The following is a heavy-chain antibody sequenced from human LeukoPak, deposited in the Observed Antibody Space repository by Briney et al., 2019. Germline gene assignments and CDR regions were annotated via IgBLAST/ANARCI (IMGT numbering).Heavy chain of an antibody. V-gene: IGHV3-33*01. CDR3: ARDRDVYSSRWNRNFAD. CDR2: IWYDGSNK. Sequence: GGSLRLSCAASGFTFSNYGMHWVRQAPGKGLEWVANIWYDGSNKYYADPVKGRFTISRDNSKNTLYLQMNSLRAEDTAVYYCARDRDVYSSRWNRNFADWGQGTLVTVSA. CDR1: GFTFSNYG. D-gene: IGHD6-13*01. J-gene: IGHJ4*02.